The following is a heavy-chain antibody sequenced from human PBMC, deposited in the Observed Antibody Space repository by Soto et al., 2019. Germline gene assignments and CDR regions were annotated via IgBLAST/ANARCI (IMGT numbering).Heavy chain of an antibody. Sequence: QVQLVESVGGVVQPGRSLSLSCAASGFTFSSYAMHWVRQAPGTGLERVAVISYDGSNKYYAVSVKGRFTISRDNSKNTLYLQINSLRSEATAVYYCASRGIAVGGAYWGQGTVVTVSS. CDR3: ASRGIAVGGAY. V-gene: IGHV3-30-3*01. J-gene: IGHJ4*02. D-gene: IGHD6-19*01. CDR2: ISYDGSNK. CDR1: GFTFSSYA.